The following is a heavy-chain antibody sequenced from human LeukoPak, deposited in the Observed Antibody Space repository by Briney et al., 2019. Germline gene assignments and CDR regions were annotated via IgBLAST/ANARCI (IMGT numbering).Heavy chain of an antibody. CDR3: ARPPPYSGYDYYGMDV. V-gene: IGHV1-69*01. CDR2: ITPIFGTA. J-gene: IGHJ6*04. D-gene: IGHD1-26*01. Sequence: GSSVKVSCKASGGTFGSYAIGWVRQAPGQGLEWMEGITPIFGTANYAQKFQGRVTITADESTSTAYMELSSLRSEDTAVYYCARPPPYSGYDYYGMDVWGKGTTVTVSS. CDR1: GGTFGSYA.